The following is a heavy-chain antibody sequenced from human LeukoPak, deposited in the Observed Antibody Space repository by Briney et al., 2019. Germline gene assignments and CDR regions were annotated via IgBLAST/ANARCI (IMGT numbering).Heavy chain of an antibody. CDR2: ISYDGSNK. CDR3: ARDFISFDY. J-gene: IGHJ4*02. Sequence: GGSLRLSCAASGFTFSSYAMHWVRRAPGKGLEWVAVISYDGSNKYYADSVKGRFTISRDNSKNTLYLQMNSLRAEDTAVYYCARDFISFDYWGQGTLVTVSS. V-gene: IGHV3-30-3*01. D-gene: IGHD3-10*01. CDR1: GFTFSSYA.